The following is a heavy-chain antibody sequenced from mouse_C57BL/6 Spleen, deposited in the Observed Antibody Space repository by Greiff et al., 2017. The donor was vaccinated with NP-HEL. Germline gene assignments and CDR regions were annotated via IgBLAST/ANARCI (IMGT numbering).Heavy chain of an antibody. CDR2: ISSGGSYT. V-gene: IGHV5-6*01. CDR1: GFTFSSYG. J-gene: IGHJ3*01. D-gene: IGHD3-2*02. Sequence: EVKVVESGGDLVKPGGSLKLSCAASGFTFSSYGMSWVRQTPDKRLEWVATISSGGSYTYYPDSVKGRFTISRDNAKNTLYLQMSSLKSEDTAMYYCARGSSGYEAYWGQGTLVTVSA. CDR3: ARGSSGYEAY.